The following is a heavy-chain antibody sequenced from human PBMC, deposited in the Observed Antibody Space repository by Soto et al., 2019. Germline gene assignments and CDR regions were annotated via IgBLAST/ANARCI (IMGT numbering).Heavy chain of an antibody. CDR1: GFTFSNAW. V-gene: IGHV3-15*01. CDR2: IKSRTDGGTT. Sequence: GGSLRLSCAASGFTFSNAWMSWVRQAPGKGLEWVGRIKSRTDGGTTDYAAPVKGRFTISRDDSKNTLYLQMNSLKTEDTAVYYCTTSGPSDFWSGSVTFYGMDVWGQGTTVTVSS. CDR3: TTSGPSDFWSGSVTFYGMDV. D-gene: IGHD3-3*01. J-gene: IGHJ6*02.